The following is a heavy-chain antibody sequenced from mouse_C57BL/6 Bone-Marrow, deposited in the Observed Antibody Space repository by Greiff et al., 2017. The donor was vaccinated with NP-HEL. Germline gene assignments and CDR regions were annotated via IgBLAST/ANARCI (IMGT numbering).Heavy chain of an antibody. CDR3: AVGSSHYFDY. CDR1: GFTFSSYA. V-gene: IGHV5-4*01. Sequence: EVQLVESGGGLVKPGGSLKLSCAASGFTFSSYAMSWVRQTPEKRLEWVATISDGGSYTYYPDNVKGRFTISRDNAKNNLYLQMSHLKSEDTAMYYCAVGSSHYFDYWGQGTTLTVSS. CDR2: ISDGGSYT. J-gene: IGHJ2*01. D-gene: IGHD1-1*01.